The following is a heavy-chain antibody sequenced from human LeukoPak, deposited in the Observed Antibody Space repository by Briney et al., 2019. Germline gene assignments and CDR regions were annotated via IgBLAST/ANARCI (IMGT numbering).Heavy chain of an antibody. CDR2: INHSGST. Sequence: SETLSLTCAVYGGSFSGYYWSWIRQPPGKGLEWIGEINHSGSTNYNPSLKSRVTISVDTSKNQFPLKLSSVTAADTAVYYCASLSPDTAMVNFDYWGQGTLVTVSS. V-gene: IGHV4-34*01. CDR3: ASLSPDTAMVNFDY. D-gene: IGHD5-18*01. CDR1: GGSFSGYY. J-gene: IGHJ4*02.